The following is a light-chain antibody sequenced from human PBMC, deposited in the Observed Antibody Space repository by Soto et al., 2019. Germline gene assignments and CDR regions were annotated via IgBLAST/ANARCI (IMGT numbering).Light chain of an antibody. CDR2: GAS. J-gene: IGKJ1*01. CDR3: QHYNNWPPWT. Sequence: ERVLTQSPAALSMFPGERATLSCRASQSVSSNLAWYQQKPGQAPRLLIYGASIRATGIPARFSGSGSGTEFTLTISTLQSEDFAIYYCQHYNNWPPWTFGQGTKVDIK. V-gene: IGKV3-15*01. CDR1: QSVSSN.